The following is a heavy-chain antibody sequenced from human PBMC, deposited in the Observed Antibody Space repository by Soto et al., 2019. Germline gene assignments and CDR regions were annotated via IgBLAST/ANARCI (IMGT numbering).Heavy chain of an antibody. CDR2: FDPEDGET. Sequence: ASVKVSWKVSGYTLTELSMHWGRQAPGKGVEWIGGFDPEDGETIYAQKFQGRVTMTEDTSTDTPYMELSSLRSEDTAVYYCATQLSLAVAPAHYAYWGQGTLVTVSS. V-gene: IGHV1-24*01. CDR1: GYTLTELS. CDR3: ATQLSLAVAPAHYAY. J-gene: IGHJ4*02. D-gene: IGHD6-19*01.